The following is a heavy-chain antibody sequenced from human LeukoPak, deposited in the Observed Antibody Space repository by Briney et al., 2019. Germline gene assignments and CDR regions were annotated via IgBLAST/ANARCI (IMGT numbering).Heavy chain of an antibody. Sequence: GGSLRLSCAASGFTVSSNFMAWVRQAPGKGLEWVSVIYGGGSTFYADSVKGRSTISRDNSQNTMYLQMNGLRAEDTAVYYCARDSYYDSSGYIDYWGQGTLVTVSS. CDR3: ARDSYYDSSGYIDY. CDR1: GFTVSSNF. CDR2: IYGGGST. D-gene: IGHD3-22*01. V-gene: IGHV3-53*01. J-gene: IGHJ4*02.